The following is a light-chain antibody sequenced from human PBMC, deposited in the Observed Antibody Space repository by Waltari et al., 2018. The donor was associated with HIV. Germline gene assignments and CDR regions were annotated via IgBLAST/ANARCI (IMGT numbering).Light chain of an antibody. CDR3: SSYTVTGTLNWV. J-gene: IGLJ3*02. CDR1: SSDVGRYHY. Sequence: QSALTQPASVSGSPGQSITISCTGTSSDVGRYHYVACYQQHPGKAPKPLIYEVSNRPSGVSNRFSGSKSGNTASLTISGLQAEDEALYYCSSYTVTGTLNWVFGGGTKLTVL. V-gene: IGLV2-14*03. CDR2: EVS.